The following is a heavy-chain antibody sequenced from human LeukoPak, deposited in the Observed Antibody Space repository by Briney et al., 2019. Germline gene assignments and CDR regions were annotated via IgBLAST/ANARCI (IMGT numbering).Heavy chain of an antibody. V-gene: IGHV4-34*01. J-gene: IGHJ4*02. CDR3: ARRGRYSSGWYEY. CDR1: GGSFSGYY. Sequence: PSETLSLTCAVYGGSFSGYYWSWIRQPPGKGLEWIGEINHSGSTNYNPSLKSRVIISVDTSKNQFSLKLSSVTAADTAVYYCARRGRYSSGWYEYWGQGTLVTVSS. CDR2: INHSGST. D-gene: IGHD6-19*01.